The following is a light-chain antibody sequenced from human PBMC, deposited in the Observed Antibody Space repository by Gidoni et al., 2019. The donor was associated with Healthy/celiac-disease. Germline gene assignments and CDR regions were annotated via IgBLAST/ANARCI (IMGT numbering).Light chain of an antibody. V-gene: IGLV3-25*02. J-gene: IGLJ3*02. Sequence: SYELTQPPSVSVSPGQTARITCSGDALPKQYAYWYQQKPGQAPVLVLYKDRERPSGIPARFSGSSSGTTVTFTISGVQAEDEADYYCQSADSSGTYKVFGGGTKLTVL. CDR2: KDR. CDR3: QSADSSGTYKV. CDR1: ALPKQY.